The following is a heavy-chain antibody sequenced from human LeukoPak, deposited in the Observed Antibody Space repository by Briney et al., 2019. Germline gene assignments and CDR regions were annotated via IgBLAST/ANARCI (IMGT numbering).Heavy chain of an antibody. J-gene: IGHJ4*02. D-gene: IGHD3-16*01. V-gene: IGHV4-34*01. CDR1: GGSFSGYY. CDR3: ARGRGGKRGYFDY. Sequence: SETLSLTCAVYGGSFSGYYWSWIRQPPGKGLEWIGEINHGGSTNYNPSLKSRVTISVDTSKNQLSLKLSSVTAADTAVYYCARGRGGKRGYFDYWGQGTLVTVSS. CDR2: INHGGST.